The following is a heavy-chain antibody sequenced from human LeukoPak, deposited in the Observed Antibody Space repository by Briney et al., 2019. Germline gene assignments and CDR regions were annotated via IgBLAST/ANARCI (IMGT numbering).Heavy chain of an antibody. V-gene: IGHV3-23*01. J-gene: IGHJ4*02. CDR2: IFGSTGST. CDR3: ARDRTYHSDFTAYYFSPPLQQY. CDR1: GFPFSTYA. D-gene: IGHD3-22*01. Sequence: GESLKISCVASGFPFSTYAMSWVRQAPGKGLEWVSSIFGSTGSTYYADSVKGRVTVSRDNSRNTVYLQMNSLRGEDTAVYYCARDRTYHSDFTAYYFSPPLQQYWGQGTLVTVSS.